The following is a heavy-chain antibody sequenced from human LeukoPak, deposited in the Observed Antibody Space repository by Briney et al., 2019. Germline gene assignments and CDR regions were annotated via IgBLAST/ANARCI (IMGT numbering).Heavy chain of an antibody. CDR1: GFTFSGSA. CDR3: TRGHDYYDSSGYYYYMDD. J-gene: IGHJ6*03. V-gene: IGHV3-73*01. D-gene: IGHD3-22*01. Sequence: GGSLRLSCAASGFTFSGSAMHWVRQASGKGLEWVGRIRSKANSYATAYAASVKGRFTISRDDSKNTAYLQMNSLKTEDTAVYYCTRGHDYYDSSGYYYYMDDWGKGTTVTVSS. CDR2: IRSKANSYAT.